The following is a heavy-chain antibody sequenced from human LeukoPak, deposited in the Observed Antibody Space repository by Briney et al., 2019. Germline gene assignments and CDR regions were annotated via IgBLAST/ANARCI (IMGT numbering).Heavy chain of an antibody. D-gene: IGHD5-18*01. CDR2: ISYDGSNK. Sequence: QPGGSLRLSCAASGFTFSSYGMHWVRQAPGKGLEWVAVISYDGSNKYYADSVKGRFTISRDSSKNTLYLQMNSLRAEDTSVYYCAKDAITALDHWGQGTLVTVSS. CDR1: GFTFSSYG. V-gene: IGHV3-30*18. J-gene: IGHJ4*02. CDR3: AKDAITALDH.